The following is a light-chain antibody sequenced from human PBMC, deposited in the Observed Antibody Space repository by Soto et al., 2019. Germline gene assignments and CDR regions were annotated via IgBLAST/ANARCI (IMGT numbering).Light chain of an antibody. CDR3: CSYAGSYTYV. V-gene: IGLV2-11*01. J-gene: IGLJ1*01. Sequence: QSVLTQPHSVSGSPGQSVTISCTVTSSDVGGYNRVSWYQQHPGKAPKLMIYDVSKRPSGVPDRFPGSKSGNTASLTISGLQAEDEADYYCCSYAGSYTYVFGTGTQLTVL. CDR1: SSDVGGYNR. CDR2: DVS.